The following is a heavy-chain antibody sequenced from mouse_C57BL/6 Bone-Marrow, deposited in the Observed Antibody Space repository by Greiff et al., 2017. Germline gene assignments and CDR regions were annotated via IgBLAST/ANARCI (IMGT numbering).Heavy chain of an antibody. D-gene: IGHD2-4*01. CDR1: GFNIKDDY. CDR3: TTGYYDRGLAY. CDR2: IDPENGDT. J-gene: IGHJ3*01. V-gene: IGHV14-4*01. Sequence: EVQLQQSGAELVRPGASVKLSCTASGFNIKDDYMHWVKQRPEQGLEWIGWIDPENGDTEYASKFQGKATITADTSSNTAYLQLSSLTSEDTAVYYCTTGYYDRGLAYWGQGTLVTVSA.